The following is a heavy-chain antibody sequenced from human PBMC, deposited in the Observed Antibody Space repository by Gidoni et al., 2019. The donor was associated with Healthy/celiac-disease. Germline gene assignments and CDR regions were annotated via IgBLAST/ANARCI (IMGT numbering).Heavy chain of an antibody. CDR2: IYYSGST. Sequence: QVQMQESGPGLVKPSATLSLTCTVSGGSISRYYWSWIRQPPGKGLEWIGYIYYSGSTNYNPSLKSRVTISVDTSKNQFSLKLSSVTAADTAVYYCARVAGCPSYYLDYWGQGTLVTVSS. J-gene: IGHJ4*02. V-gene: IGHV4-59*01. CDR1: GGSISRYY. CDR3: ARVAGCPSYYLDY.